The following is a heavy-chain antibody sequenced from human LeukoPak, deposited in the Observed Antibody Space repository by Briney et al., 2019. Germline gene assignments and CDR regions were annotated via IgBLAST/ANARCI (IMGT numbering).Heavy chain of an antibody. CDR3: ARDGRDDYGVFDY. Sequence: PGRSLRLSCAASGFTFSNYGMHWVRQAPGKGLEWVAYIWYDGSNKYYTDSVKGRFTISRDNSENTLYLQMNSLRAEDTAVYYCARDGRDDYGVFDYWGQGTLVTVSS. V-gene: IGHV3-33*01. CDR1: GFTFSNYG. CDR2: IWYDGSNK. D-gene: IGHD4-17*01. J-gene: IGHJ4*02.